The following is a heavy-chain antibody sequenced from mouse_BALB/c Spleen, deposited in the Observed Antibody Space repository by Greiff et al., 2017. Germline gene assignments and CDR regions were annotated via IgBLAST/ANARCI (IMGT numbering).Heavy chain of an antibody. Sequence: VQLQQSGAELVRPGASVTLSCKASGYTFTDYEMHWVKQTPVHGLEWIGAIDPETGGTAYNQKFKGKATLTADKSSSTAYMELRSLTSEDSAVYYCTIYYGYDGRFAYWGQGTLVTVSA. D-gene: IGHD2-2*01. CDR2: IDPETGGT. V-gene: IGHV1-15*01. J-gene: IGHJ3*01. CDR1: GYTFTDYE. CDR3: TIYYGYDGRFAY.